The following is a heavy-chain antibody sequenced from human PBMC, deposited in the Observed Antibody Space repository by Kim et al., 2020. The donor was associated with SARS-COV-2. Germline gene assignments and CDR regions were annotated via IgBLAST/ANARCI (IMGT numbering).Heavy chain of an antibody. CDR1: GFTFSSYW. D-gene: IGHD2-2*01. CDR3: ARQVNAGFNYFDY. V-gene: IGHV3-7*03. CDR2: IKQDESDK. Sequence: GGSLRLSCAASGFTFSSYWMSWVRQAPGKGLEWVADIKQDESDKNYVDSLKGRFTISRDNAKNSLYLQMNSLRAEETAVYYCARQVNAGFNYFDYWGQGT. J-gene: IGHJ4*02.